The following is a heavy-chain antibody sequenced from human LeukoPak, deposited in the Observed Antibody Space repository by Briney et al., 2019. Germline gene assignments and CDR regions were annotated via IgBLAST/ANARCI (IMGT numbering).Heavy chain of an antibody. D-gene: IGHD3-22*01. V-gene: IGHV4-34*01. J-gene: IGHJ6*02. CDR3: ARDGVRYYYDSSGPGSFPYGMDV. CDR1: GGSFSGYY. Sequence: SETLSLTCAVYGGSFSGYYWSWIRQPPGKGLEWIGEINHSGSTNYNPSLKSRVTISVDTSKNQFSLKLSSVTAADTAVYYCARDGVRYYYDSSGPGSFPYGMDVWGQGTTVTVSS. CDR2: INHSGST.